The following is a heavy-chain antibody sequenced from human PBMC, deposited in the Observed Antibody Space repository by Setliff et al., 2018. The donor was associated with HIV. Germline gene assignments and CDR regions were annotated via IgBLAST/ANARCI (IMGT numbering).Heavy chain of an antibody. D-gene: IGHD2-2*01. CDR3: ARDGATSNWDKKVLDA. V-gene: IGHV4-34*01. CDR2: INHSGST. Sequence: SETLSLTCAVYGGSFSGYYWSWIRQPPGKGLEWIGEINHSGSTNYNPSLKSRVTISVDTSKNQFSLKVTSVTAADTGVYYCARDGATSNWDKKVLDAWGQGTRVTVS. CDR1: GGSFSGYY. J-gene: IGHJ5*02.